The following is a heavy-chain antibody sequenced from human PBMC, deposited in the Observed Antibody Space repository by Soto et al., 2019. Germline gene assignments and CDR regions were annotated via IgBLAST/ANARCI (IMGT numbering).Heavy chain of an antibody. Sequence: PGGSLRLSCAASGFSFSISPMHWVRQAPGKGLEWVSAISGSGGSTYYADSVKGRFTISRDNSKNTLYLQMNSLRAEDTAVYYCAKGLVVAATPVYFDYWGQGTLVTVSS. CDR3: AKGLVVAATPVYFDY. V-gene: IGHV3-23*01. D-gene: IGHD2-15*01. J-gene: IGHJ4*02. CDR2: ISGSGGST. CDR1: GFSFSISP.